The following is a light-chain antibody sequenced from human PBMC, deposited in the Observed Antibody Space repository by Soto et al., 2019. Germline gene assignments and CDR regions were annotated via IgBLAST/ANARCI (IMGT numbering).Light chain of an antibody. CDR1: QSISGY. CDR2: ATS. J-gene: IGKJ5*01. CDR3: QQSYSTLIT. V-gene: IGKV1-39*01. Sequence: DIQMTQSPSSLSAFAGDRVTITCRASQSISGYLNWYQQKPGKAPKLLIFATSSLQSGVPSRFSGSGSGTDFTLTISSLQREDFAIYYCQQSYSTLITFGQGTRLEIK.